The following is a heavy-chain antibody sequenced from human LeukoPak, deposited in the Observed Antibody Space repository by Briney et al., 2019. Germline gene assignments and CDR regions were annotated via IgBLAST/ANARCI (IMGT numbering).Heavy chain of an antibody. CDR1: GFSFTSYW. J-gene: IGHJ3*02. V-gene: IGHV3-7*03. CDR2: INQDAGTT. D-gene: IGHD2-15*01. Sequence: PGGSLRLSCVASGFSFTSYWMSWVRQAPGKDLEFVANINQDAGTTNYVDSVKGRFTISRDNAENSLYLQMSSLRAEDTALYYCARDPGWSSFDIWGQGIIVPVSS. CDR3: ARDPGWSSFDI.